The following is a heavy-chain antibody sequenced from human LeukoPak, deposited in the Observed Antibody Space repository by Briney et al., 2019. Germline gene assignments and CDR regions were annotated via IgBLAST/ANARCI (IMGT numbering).Heavy chain of an antibody. Sequence: GGSLRLSCAVSGFTFDSYAMTWVRQAPGKGLEWVSAITDSGSATFYADSVKGRFIISRDSSKNTLYLQMNSLRAEDTAVYYCARAPYYFDYWGQGTLVTVSS. V-gene: IGHV3-23*01. CDR2: ITDSGSAT. J-gene: IGHJ4*02. CDR3: ARAPYYFDY. CDR1: GFTFDSYA.